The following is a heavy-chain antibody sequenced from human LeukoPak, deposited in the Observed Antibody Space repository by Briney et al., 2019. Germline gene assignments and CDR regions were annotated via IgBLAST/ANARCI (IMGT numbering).Heavy chain of an antibody. J-gene: IGHJ4*02. Sequence: GGSLRLSCAASGFTFSSYAMTWVRQAPGKGLEWVSGISGGNGATYYADSVKGRFTISTDNSKNTLYLQMNSLRVEDTAVYYRAKSYYYGSGSPSLDYWGQGTLVTVSS. CDR1: GFTFSSYA. V-gene: IGHV3-23*01. D-gene: IGHD3-10*01. CDR2: ISGGNGAT. CDR3: AKSYYYGSGSPSLDY.